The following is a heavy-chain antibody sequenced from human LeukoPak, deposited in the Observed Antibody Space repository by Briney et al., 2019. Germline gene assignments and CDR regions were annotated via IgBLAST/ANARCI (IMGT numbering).Heavy chain of an antibody. CDR1: EFTFSSYS. J-gene: IGHJ6*03. Sequence: GGSLRLSCAASEFTFSSYSMNWVRQAPGKGLEWVSYISSSSSTIYYADSVKGRFTISRDNAKNSLYLQMNSLRAEDTAVYYCARVAAEVVGVPGAIGFGWLRRDYYYMDVWGKGTTVTVSS. D-gene: IGHD2-2*02. CDR2: ISSSSSTI. V-gene: IGHV3-48*01. CDR3: ARVAAEVVGVPGAIGFGWLRRDYYYMDV.